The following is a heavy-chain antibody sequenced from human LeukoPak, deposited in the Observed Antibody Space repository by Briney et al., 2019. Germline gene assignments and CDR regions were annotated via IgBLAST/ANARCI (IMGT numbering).Heavy chain of an antibody. J-gene: IGHJ4*02. D-gene: IGHD5-12*01. CDR3: ARGGVTTIAQYDY. CDR2: IFDSGTTNYNPST. V-gene: IGHV4-59*01. Sequence: SETLSLTCTVFGGSIISYFWSWIRQPPGKGPEWSGYIFDSGTTNYNPSTNSNPSHKSRVTVSLDTSKNHFSLKLSSVTAADTAVYFCARGGVTTIAQYDYWGQGILVTVSS. CDR1: GGSIISYF.